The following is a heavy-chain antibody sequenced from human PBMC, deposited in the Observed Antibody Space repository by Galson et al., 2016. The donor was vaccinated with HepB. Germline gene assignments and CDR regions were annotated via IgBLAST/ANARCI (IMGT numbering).Heavy chain of an antibody. V-gene: IGHV5-51*03. Sequence: QSGAEVKKPGESLKISCKGSGYGFTKYWIAWVRQMPGKGLEWMGVIYPGDSDIRYSPSSQGQVTISADKSINTAYLQWSSLKASDTAMYYCAMGRDCKFGGQGALITVSS. D-gene: IGHD2-21*02. CDR1: GYGFTKYW. J-gene: IGHJ4*02. CDR3: AMGRDCKF. CDR2: IYPGDSDI.